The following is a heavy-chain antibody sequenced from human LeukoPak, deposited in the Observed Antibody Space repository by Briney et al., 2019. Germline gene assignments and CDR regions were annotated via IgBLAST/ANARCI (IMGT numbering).Heavy chain of an antibody. CDR3: AKDLGPYGDYHYGMDV. CDR2: ISGRGGST. D-gene: IGHD4-17*01. V-gene: IGHV3-23*01. J-gene: IGHJ6*02. CDR1: GFTFSSYA. Sequence: PGGSLRLSCAASGFTFSSYAMSWVRQAPGKGLEWVSAISGRGGSTYYADSVKGRFTISRDNSKNTLYLQMNSLRAEDTAVYYCAKDLGPYGDYHYGMDVWGQGTTVTVSS.